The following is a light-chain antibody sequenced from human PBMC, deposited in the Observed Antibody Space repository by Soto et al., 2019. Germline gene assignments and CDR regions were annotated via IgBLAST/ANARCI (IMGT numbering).Light chain of an antibody. J-gene: IGLJ2*01. Sequence: QSALTQPASVSGCPGQSITISCTGTSSDVGGYNYVSWYQQHPGKAPKLMIYDVTYRPSGVSNRFSGSKSGNTASLTISGLQADDEADYYCSSYSSSSTVLFGGGTKLTVL. CDR2: DVT. CDR1: SSDVGGYNY. CDR3: SSYSSSSTVL. V-gene: IGLV2-14*01.